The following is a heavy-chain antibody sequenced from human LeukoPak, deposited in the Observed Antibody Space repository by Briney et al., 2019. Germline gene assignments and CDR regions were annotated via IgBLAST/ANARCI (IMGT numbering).Heavy chain of an antibody. D-gene: IGHD6-6*01. V-gene: IGHV3-66*01. CDR2: IYSGDNT. CDR3: AKGKGSSSPYYFDH. CDR1: GFTVSSNY. J-gene: IGHJ4*02. Sequence: PGGSLRLSCAASGFTVSSNYMSWVRQAPGKGLEWVSIIYSGDNTYYADSVKGRFTISRDNSKNTLYLQMNSLRAEDTAVYYCAKGKGSSSPYYFDHWGQGTLVTVSS.